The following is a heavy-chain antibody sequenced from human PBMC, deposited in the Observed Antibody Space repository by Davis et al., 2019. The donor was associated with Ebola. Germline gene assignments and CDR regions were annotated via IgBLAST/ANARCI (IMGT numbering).Heavy chain of an antibody. CDR2: ISAYNGNT. CDR3: ASGTADDFWSGYPLYGMDV. J-gene: IGHJ6*02. V-gene: IGHV1-18*01. Sequence: ASVKVSCKASGYTFTSYGISWVRQAPGQGLEWMGWISAYNGNTNYAQKFQGRVTITADKSTSTAYMELSSLRSEDTAVYYCASGTADDFWSGYPLYGMDVWGQGTTVTVSS. CDR1: GYTFTSYG. D-gene: IGHD3-3*01.